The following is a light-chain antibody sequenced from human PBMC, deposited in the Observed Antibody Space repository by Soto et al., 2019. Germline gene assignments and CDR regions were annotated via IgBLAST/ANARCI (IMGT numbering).Light chain of an antibody. CDR1: QSVSSNH. CDR3: QQYGSSVPNT. CDR2: DAS. Sequence: EVVLTQSPGTLSLSPGERATLSCRSSQSVSSNHLAWYQQKPGQAPRLLIYDASNRAPGIPDRFRGSGSGTDFTLTISRREPEDFAVYYCQQYGSSVPNTFGQGTKLEIK. V-gene: IGKV3-20*01. J-gene: IGKJ2*01.